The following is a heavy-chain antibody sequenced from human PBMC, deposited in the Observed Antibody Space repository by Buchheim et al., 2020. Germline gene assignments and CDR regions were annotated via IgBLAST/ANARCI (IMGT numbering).Heavy chain of an antibody. CDR3: AKDRAWERRTYYYDMDV. Sequence: QVQLVESGGGVVQPGRSLRLSCAASGFTFSSYGMHWVRQAPGKGLEWVAVISYDGSNKYYADSMKGRFTISRDNSKNTLYLQMNSLRAEDTAVYYCAKDRAWERRTYYYDMDVWGQGTT. CDR2: ISYDGSNK. CDR1: GFTFSSYG. J-gene: IGHJ6*02. D-gene: IGHD1-26*01. V-gene: IGHV3-30*18.